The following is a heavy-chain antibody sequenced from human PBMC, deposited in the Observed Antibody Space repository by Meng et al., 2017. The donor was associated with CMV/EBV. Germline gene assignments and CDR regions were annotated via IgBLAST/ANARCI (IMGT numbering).Heavy chain of an antibody. J-gene: IGHJ4*02. CDR3: ARVGSYDFWSGYHYYFDY. V-gene: IGHV3-48*03. CDR1: GFTFSSYE. CDR2: ISSSGSTI. D-gene: IGHD3-3*01. Sequence: GGSLRLSCAASGFTFSSYEMNWVRQALGKGLEWVSYISSSGSTIYYADSVKGRFTISRDNAKNSLYLQMNSLRAEDTAVYYCARVGSYDFWSGYHYYFDYWGQGTLVTVSS.